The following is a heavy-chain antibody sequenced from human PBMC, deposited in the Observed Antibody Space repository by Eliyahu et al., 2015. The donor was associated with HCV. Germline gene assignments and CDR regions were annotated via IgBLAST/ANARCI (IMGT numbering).Heavy chain of an antibody. CDR3: AREGEGYSSRMFDH. V-gene: IGHV4-38-2*01. CDR1: GXSXRRGYY. J-gene: IGHJ4*02. CDR2: IWHSGLT. D-gene: IGHD6-13*01. Sequence: QVQLQESGPGLVRPSETLSLTXDVXGXSXRRGYYWAXIRQPPGKGLEWIGSIWHSGLTYYNPSLKSRGTISVDTSKNQFSLKLTSVTASDTAVYYCAREGEGYSSRMFDHWGQGTLVAVSS.